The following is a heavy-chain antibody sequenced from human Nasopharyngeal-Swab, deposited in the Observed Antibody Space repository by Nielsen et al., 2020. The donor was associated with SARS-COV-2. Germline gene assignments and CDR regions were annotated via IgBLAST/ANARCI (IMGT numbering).Heavy chain of an antibody. Sequence: SQTLSLTCAISGDSVSSTSAAWHWTRQSASRGLEWLGRKYYRSTWNNDYAVSVNSRIIINPDTFKNQFSLRLSSVTAADTAVYYCARRYFTSLFGMDVWGQGTTVTVSS. V-gene: IGHV6-1*01. CDR3: ARRYFTSLFGMDV. D-gene: IGHD3-9*01. CDR2: KYYRSTWNN. J-gene: IGHJ6*02. CDR1: GDSVSSTSAA.